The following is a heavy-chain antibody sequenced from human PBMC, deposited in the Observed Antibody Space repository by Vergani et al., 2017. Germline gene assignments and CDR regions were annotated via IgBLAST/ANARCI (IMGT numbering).Heavy chain of an antibody. CDR1: GFTFSSYA. V-gene: IGHV3-30*02. J-gene: IGHJ4*02. Sequence: VQLLESGGGLVQPGGSLRLPCAASGFTFSSYAMSWVRQAPGKGLVWVAFIQKDGIDKFYADSVRGRFTISRDIAKNTLYLEMNSLSAEDTALYHCVKDHPVFDEWGRGTLVSVS. CDR3: VKDHPVFDE. CDR2: IQKDGIDK.